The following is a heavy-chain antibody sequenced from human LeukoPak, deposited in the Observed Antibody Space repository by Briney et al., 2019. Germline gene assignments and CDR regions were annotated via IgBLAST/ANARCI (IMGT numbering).Heavy chain of an antibody. J-gene: IGHJ5*02. Sequence: GGSLRLSCAASRFTFDDYTMHWVRQAPGKGLEWVSLISWDGGITYYADSVKGRFTISRDNSKNSLYLQMNSLRTEDTALYYCARGGARWFAESGRYNWFDPWGQGTLVTVSS. CDR2: ISWDGGIT. D-gene: IGHD3-10*01. CDR3: ARGGARWFAESGRYNWFDP. CDR1: RFTFDDYT. V-gene: IGHV3-43*01.